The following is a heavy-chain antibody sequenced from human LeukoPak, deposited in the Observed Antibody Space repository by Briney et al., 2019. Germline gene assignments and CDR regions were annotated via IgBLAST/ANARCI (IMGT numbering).Heavy chain of an antibody. D-gene: IGHD6-6*01. CDR1: GGSISSYY. J-gene: IGHJ5*02. CDR3: ARDSSSSTGFDP. V-gene: IGHV4-59*01. CDR2: IYYSGST. Sequence: SETLSLTCTVSGGSISSYYWSWIRQPPGKGLEGIGYIYYSGSTNYNPSLKSRVTISVDTSKNQFSLKLSSVTAADTAVYYCARDSSSSTGFDPWGQGTLVTVSS.